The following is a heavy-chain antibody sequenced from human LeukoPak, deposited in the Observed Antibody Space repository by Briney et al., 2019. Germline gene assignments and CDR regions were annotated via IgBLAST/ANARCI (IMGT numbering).Heavy chain of an antibody. D-gene: IGHD3-10*01. CDR1: GFTFSSYS. Sequence: GGSLRLSCAASGFTFSSYSMNWVRQAPGKGLEWVSSISSSSSYIYYADSVKGRFTISRDNAKSSLYLQMNSLRAEDTAVYYCARVPFTMVRGAPDYWGQGTLVTVSS. CDR2: ISSSSSYI. J-gene: IGHJ4*02. CDR3: ARVPFTMVRGAPDY. V-gene: IGHV3-21*01.